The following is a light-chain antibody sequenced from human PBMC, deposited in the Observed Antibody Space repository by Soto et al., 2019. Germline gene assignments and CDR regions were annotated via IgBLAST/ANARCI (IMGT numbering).Light chain of an antibody. CDR3: SSYTSSSRVV. Sequence: QSALTQPASVSGSPGQSITISCTGTSSDVGGYNYVSWYQQHPGKDPKLMIYDVSNRTSGVSNRFSGSKSGNKASLTIAGLQAEDEADDYCSSYTSSSRVVFGGGTKLTVL. J-gene: IGLJ2*01. CDR1: SSDVGGYNY. V-gene: IGLV2-14*01. CDR2: DVS.